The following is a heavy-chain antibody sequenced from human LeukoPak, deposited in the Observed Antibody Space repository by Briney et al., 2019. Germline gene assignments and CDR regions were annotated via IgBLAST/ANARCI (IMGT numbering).Heavy chain of an antibody. CDR3: VTYYFDSSGPKKNY. D-gene: IGHD3-22*01. CDR1: GGSFSGYY. V-gene: IGHV4-34*01. Sequence: SETLSLTCAVYGGSFSGYYWSWIRKPPGRGLEWIGEINHSGSTNYNPSLKSRVTISVDTSKKQFSLKLSSVTAADTAVYYCVTYYFDSSGPKKNYWGQGTLVTVSS. CDR2: INHSGST. J-gene: IGHJ4*02.